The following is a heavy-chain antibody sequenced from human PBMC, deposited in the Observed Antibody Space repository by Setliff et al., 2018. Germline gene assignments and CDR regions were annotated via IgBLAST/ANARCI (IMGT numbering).Heavy chain of an antibody. CDR1: GGTFSSYA. D-gene: IGHD4-17*01. Sequence: GASVKVSCKASGGTFSSYAISWVRQAPGQGLEWMGIINPSGGSTIYAQKFQGRITITADQSTTTVYMELSSLRFDDTALYYCARGPSPTVTPSRLIYFYHMDVWGTGTTVTVSS. J-gene: IGHJ6*03. V-gene: IGHV1-69*04. CDR2: INPSGGST. CDR3: ARGPSPTVTPSRLIYFYHMDV.